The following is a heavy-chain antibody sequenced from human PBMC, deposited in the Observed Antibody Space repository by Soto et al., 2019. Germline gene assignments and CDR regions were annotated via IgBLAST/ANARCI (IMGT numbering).Heavy chain of an antibody. CDR1: GFTFSSYS. V-gene: IGHV3-21*01. CDR2: ISSSSSYI. Sequence: EVQLVESGGGLVKPGGSLRLSCAASGFTFSSYSMNWVRQAPGKGLEWVSSISSSSSYIYYVDSVKGRFTISRDNAKNSLYLQMNSLRAEDTAVYYCARANRGYCSGGSCGYYYGMDVWGQGTTVTVSS. D-gene: IGHD2-15*01. CDR3: ARANRGYCSGGSCGYYYGMDV. J-gene: IGHJ6*02.